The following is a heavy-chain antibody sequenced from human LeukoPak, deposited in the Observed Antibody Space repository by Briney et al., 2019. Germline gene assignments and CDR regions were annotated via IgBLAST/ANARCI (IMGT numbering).Heavy chain of an antibody. Sequence: PGGSLRLSCAASGFTFSSYGMHWVRQAPGKGLEWVAFIRYDGSNKYYADSVKGRFTISRDNSKNTLYLQMNSLRAEDTAVYYCAKAGGVGYNWFDPWGQGTLVTVSS. CDR2: IRYDGSNK. CDR3: AKAGGVGYNWFDP. CDR1: GFTFSSYG. D-gene: IGHD3-16*01. V-gene: IGHV3-30*02. J-gene: IGHJ5*02.